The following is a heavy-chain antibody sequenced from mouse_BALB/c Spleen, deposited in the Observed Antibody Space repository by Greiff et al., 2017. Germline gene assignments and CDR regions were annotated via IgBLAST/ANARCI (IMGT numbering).Heavy chain of an antibody. V-gene: IGHV3-2*02. J-gene: IGHJ4*01. CDR3: ARRENYYYAMDY. Sequence: DVKLQESGPGLVKPSQSLSLTCTVTGYSITSDYAWNWIRQFPGNKLEWMGYISYSGSTSYNPSLKSRISITRDTSKNQFFLQLNSVTTEDTATYYCARRENYYYAMDYWGQGTSVTVSS. CDR2: ISYSGST. CDR1: GYSITSDYA.